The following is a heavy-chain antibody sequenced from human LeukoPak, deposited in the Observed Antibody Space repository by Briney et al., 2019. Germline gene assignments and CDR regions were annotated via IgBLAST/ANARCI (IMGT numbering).Heavy chain of an antibody. V-gene: IGHV4-59*08. CDR2: IYYSGST. CDR3: ARNSRGSYSLDY. Sequence: SETLSLTCTVSGGSISIYYWSWIRQPPGKGLEWIGYIYYSGSTNYNPSLKSRVTISVDTSKNQFSLKLSSVTAADTAVYYCARNSRGSYSLDYWGQGTLVTVSS. J-gene: IGHJ4*02. D-gene: IGHD1-26*01. CDR1: GGSISIYY.